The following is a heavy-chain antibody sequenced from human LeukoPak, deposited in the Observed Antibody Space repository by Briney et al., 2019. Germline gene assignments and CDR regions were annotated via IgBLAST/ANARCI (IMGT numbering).Heavy chain of an antibody. Sequence: TLSLTCTVSGGPISSGDYYWSWIRQPPGKALEWLALIYWDDDKRYSPSLKSRLTITKDTSKNQVVLTMTNLDPVDTATYYCAHKGGSYGNWFDPWGQGTLVTVSS. CDR3: AHKGGSYGNWFDP. J-gene: IGHJ5*02. CDR1: GGPISSGDYY. V-gene: IGHV2-5*08. CDR2: IYWDDDK. D-gene: IGHD1-26*01.